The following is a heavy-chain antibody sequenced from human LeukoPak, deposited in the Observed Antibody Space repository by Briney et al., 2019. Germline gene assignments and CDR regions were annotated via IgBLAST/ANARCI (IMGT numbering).Heavy chain of an antibody. D-gene: IGHD1-26*01. CDR1: GYTFKDYA. CDR3: AKQEGWDLGNYYADH. CDR2: IFGDGGGD. J-gene: IGHJ5*02. Sequence: GGSLRLSCTASGYTFKDYATSWVRQAPGKGLEWISTIFGDGGGDYYADSVRGRFTMSRDNSKNMLYLQMNSLRGDDTAVYYCAKQEGWDLGNYYADHWGRGTLVTVSS. V-gene: IGHV3-23*01.